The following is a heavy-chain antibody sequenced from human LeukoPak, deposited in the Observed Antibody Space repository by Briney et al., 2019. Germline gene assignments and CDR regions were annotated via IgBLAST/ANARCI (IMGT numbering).Heavy chain of an antibody. V-gene: IGHV4-59*01. CDR2: IYYSDTT. Sequence: SETLSLTCAVYGGSFSGYYWSWIRQPPGKGLEWIGYIYYSDTTNYNPSLKSRVTISVDTSKNQFSLKLSSVTAADTAVYYCARDTTMVPSAFDIWGQGTMVTVSS. CDR3: ARDTTMVPSAFDI. D-gene: IGHD3-10*01. CDR1: GGSFSGYY. J-gene: IGHJ3*02.